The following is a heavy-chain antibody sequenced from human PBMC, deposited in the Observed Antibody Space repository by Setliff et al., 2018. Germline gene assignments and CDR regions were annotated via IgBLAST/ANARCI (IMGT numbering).Heavy chain of an antibody. CDR2: TIPIFGTT. D-gene: IGHD3-22*01. V-gene: IGHV1-69*05. CDR1: GGTFSSYG. Sequence: SVKVSCKASGGTFSSYGISWVRQAPGQGLEWMGGTIPIFGTTDYAQKFQGRVTIITDESTSTASMQLSSLRSEDTAVYYCVREGVDSRSSTDYRYYMDVWGKGTTVTVSS. J-gene: IGHJ6*03. CDR3: VREGVDSRSSTDYRYYMDV.